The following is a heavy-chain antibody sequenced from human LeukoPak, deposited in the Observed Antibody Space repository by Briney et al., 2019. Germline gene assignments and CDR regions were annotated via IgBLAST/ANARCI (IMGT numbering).Heavy chain of an antibody. D-gene: IGHD1-26*01. J-gene: IGHJ4*02. Sequence: GGSLRLSCAASGFTFSSYDMNWVRQGPGKGLEWVALIRYDGSKKYYADSVKGRFTISRDNSKNTLYLQMNSLRAEDTAVYYCAKDRSIGTYYTFDSWGQGTLVTVSS. CDR1: GFTFSSYD. CDR3: AKDRSIGTYYTFDS. CDR2: IRYDGSKK. V-gene: IGHV3-30*04.